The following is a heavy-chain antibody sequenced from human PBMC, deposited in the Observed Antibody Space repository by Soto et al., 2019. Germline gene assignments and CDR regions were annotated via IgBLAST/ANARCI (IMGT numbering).Heavy chain of an antibody. D-gene: IGHD3-10*01. J-gene: IGHJ4*02. V-gene: IGHV4-61*01. CDR2: VSHTGAT. CDR1: GGSISLERFY. CDR3: ARELSSAHINYYDF. Sequence: QVQLQESGPGLVKPSETLSLTCTVSGGSISLERFYWTWIRQPPGKGLEWIGYVSHTGATNYNPSLQSRVDISVDTSRNQFSLKLRSLTAADTAVYFCARELSSAHINYYDFWGQGTLVSVSA.